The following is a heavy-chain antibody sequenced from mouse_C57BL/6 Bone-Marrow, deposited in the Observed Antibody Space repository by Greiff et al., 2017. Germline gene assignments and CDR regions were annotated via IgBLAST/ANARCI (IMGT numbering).Heavy chain of an antibody. Sequence: VQRVESGPELVKPGASVKISCKASGYAFSSSWMNWVKKRPGKGLEWIGRIYPGDGDTNYNGKFKGKATLTADKSSSTAYMQLSSLTSEDSAVYFCARGGDYYGSTYFDYWGQGTTLTVSS. J-gene: IGHJ2*01. CDR3: ARGGDYYGSTYFDY. V-gene: IGHV1-82*01. CDR1: GYAFSSSW. CDR2: IYPGDGDT. D-gene: IGHD1-1*01.